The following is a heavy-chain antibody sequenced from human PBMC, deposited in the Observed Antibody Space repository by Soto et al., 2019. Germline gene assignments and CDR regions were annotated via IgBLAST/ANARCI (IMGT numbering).Heavy chain of an antibody. CDR2: INPSGGST. CDR1: GYTFTSYY. Sequence: GASVKVSCKASGYTFTSYYMHWVRQAPGQGLEWMGIINPSGGSTSYAQKFQGRVIMTRDTSTSTVYMELSSLRSEDTAVYYCARQYYDFWSGYYQAPKLIYYYYGMDVWGQGTTVTVSS. J-gene: IGHJ6*02. CDR3: ARQYYDFWSGYYQAPKLIYYYYGMDV. D-gene: IGHD3-3*01. V-gene: IGHV1-46*01.